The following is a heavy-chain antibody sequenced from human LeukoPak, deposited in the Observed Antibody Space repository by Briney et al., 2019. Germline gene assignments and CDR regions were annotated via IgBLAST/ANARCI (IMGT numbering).Heavy chain of an antibody. CDR2: IYPGDSDT. V-gene: IGHV5-51*01. CDR1: GYSFTSYW. Sequence: GESLKISCKGSGYSFTSYWIGWVRQLPGKGLEWMGIIYPGDSDTRYSPSFQGQVTISADKSISTAYLQWSSLKASDTAMYYCARSYNWNQYYFDYWGQGTLVTVSS. D-gene: IGHD1-20*01. J-gene: IGHJ4*02. CDR3: ARSYNWNQYYFDY.